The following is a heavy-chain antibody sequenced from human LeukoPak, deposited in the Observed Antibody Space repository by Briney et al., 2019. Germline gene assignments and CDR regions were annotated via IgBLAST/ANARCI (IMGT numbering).Heavy chain of an antibody. D-gene: IGHD2-15*01. Sequence: SETLSLTCTVSGGSISSYYWSWIRQPAGKGLEWIGRIYTSGSTNYNPSLKSRVTMSVDTSKNQFSLKLSSVTAADTAVYYCARDAVVPCRGGSCFGAGLAFDIWGQGTLVSVS. J-gene: IGHJ3*02. CDR3: ARDAVVPCRGGSCFGAGLAFDI. CDR2: IYTSGST. CDR1: GGSISSYY. V-gene: IGHV4-4*07.